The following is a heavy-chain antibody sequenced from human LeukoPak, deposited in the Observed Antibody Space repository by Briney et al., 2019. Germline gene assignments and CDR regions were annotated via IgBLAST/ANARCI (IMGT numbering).Heavy chain of an antibody. CDR2: IYTGGYT. Sequence: GGSLRLSCAASGFTVSSNYMSWVRQAPGKGLEWVSVIYTGGYTYYADSVKGRFTISRDNSKNTLYLQMNSLRAEDTAVYYCAKRSWLSVHYYYMDVWGKGTTVTISS. V-gene: IGHV3-53*01. CDR1: GFTVSSNY. CDR3: AKRSWLSVHYYYMDV. D-gene: IGHD3-22*01. J-gene: IGHJ6*03.